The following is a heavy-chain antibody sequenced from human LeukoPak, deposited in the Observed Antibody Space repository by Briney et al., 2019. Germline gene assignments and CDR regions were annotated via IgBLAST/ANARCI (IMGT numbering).Heavy chain of an antibody. CDR3: ATTYYYDSSGQDYYFDY. D-gene: IGHD3-22*01. CDR1: GGTFSSYA. CDR2: TIPIFGTA. V-gene: IGHV1-69*13. Sequence: SVKVSCKASGGTFSSYAISWVRQAPGQGLEWMGGTIPIFGTANYAQKFQGRVTITADESTSTAYMELSSLRSEDTAVYYCATTYYYDSSGQDYYFDYWGQGTLVTVSS. J-gene: IGHJ4*02.